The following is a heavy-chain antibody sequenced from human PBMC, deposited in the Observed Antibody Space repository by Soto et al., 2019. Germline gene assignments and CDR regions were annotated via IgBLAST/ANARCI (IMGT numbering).Heavy chain of an antibody. CDR1: GFTFSSYA. D-gene: IGHD2-21*02. J-gene: IGHJ6*02. V-gene: IGHV3-23*01. Sequence: QPGGSLRLSCAASGFTFSSYAMSWVRQAPGKGLEWVSAISGSGGSTYYADSVKGRFTISRDSSKNTLYLQMNSLRAEDTAVYYCANGGGVTRYYYYGMDVWGQGTTVTVSS. CDR3: ANGGGVTRYYYYGMDV. CDR2: ISGSGGST.